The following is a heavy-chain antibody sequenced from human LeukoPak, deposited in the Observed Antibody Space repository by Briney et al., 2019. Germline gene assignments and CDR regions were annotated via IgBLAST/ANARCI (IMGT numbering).Heavy chain of an antibody. V-gene: IGHV3-7*03. Sequence: GGSLGLSCEVSVFTLYTSWMGCVRQTPGKWLECGSNIKQEVSAANYVEFVKGRFTISRANATNSLYLQMNSLRAEETVVYYCARDRGDYDILTAYYRYYYSGMDIWGKGHTVTVSS. D-gene: IGHD3-9*01. CDR1: VFTLYTSW. CDR3: ARDRGDYDILTAYYRYYYSGMDI. CDR2: IKQEVSAA. J-gene: IGHJ6*04.